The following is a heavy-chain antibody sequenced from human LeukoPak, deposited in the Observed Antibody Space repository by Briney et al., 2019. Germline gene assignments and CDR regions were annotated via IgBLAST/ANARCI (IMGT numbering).Heavy chain of an antibody. CDR2: IYPGGTDT. CDR1: GSSFTSYW. CDR3: ARTVVTATDSFGY. D-gene: IGHD2-21*02. V-gene: IGHV5-51*03. J-gene: IGHJ4*02. Sequence: GEPLKTCSEASGSSFTSYWIGCGRQLPGKGLWWVGIIYPGGTDTRYRPSFQGQVTISADNSISTAYLQWSSPKASNTAMYYCARTVVTATDSFGYWGQGTLVTVSS.